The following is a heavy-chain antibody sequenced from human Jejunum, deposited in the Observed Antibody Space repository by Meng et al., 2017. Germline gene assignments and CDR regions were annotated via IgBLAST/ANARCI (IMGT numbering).Heavy chain of an antibody. CDR2: ISGSGGST. CDR1: GFTFSSYA. J-gene: IGHJ4*02. V-gene: IGHV3-23*01. CDR3: AKVKYSSGWYDY. Sequence: GEFLKISCAASGFTFSSYAMSWVRQAPGKGLEWVSTISGSGGSTYYADSVKGRFTISRDNSKNTLYLQMNSLRAEDTAVYYCAKVKYSSGWYDYWGQGTLVTVSS. D-gene: IGHD6-19*01.